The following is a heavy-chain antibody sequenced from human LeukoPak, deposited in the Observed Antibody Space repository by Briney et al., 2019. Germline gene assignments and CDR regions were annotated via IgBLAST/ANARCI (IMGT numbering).Heavy chain of an antibody. CDR2: INHSGST. V-gene: IGHV4-34*01. CDR3: ARGLGVYYYGSGSYYRTLYYFDY. Sequence: PSETLSLTCAVYGGSFSGYYWSWIRQPPGKGLEWIGEINHSGSTNYNPSLKSRVTISVDTSKNQFSLKLSSVTAADTAVYYCARGLGVYYYGSGSYYRTLYYFDYWGQGTLVTVSS. D-gene: IGHD3-10*01. J-gene: IGHJ4*02. CDR1: GGSFSGYY.